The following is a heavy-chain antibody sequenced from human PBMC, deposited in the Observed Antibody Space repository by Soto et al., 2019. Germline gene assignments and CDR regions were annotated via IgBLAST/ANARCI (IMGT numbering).Heavy chain of an antibody. CDR3: ARAGSAQSAKQYNWFDP. D-gene: IGHD2-15*01. J-gene: IGHJ5*02. V-gene: IGHV4-59*01. CDR1: GGSISSYY. CDR2: IYYSGST. Sequence: SETLSLTCTVSGGSISSYYWSWIRQPPGKGLEWIGYIYYSGSTYYNPSLKSRVTISVDTSKNQFSLKLSSVTAADTAVYYCARAGSAQSAKQYNWFDPWGQGTLVTVS.